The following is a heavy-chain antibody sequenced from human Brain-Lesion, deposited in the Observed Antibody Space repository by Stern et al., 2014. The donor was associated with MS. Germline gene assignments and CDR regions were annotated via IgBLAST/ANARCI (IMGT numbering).Heavy chain of an antibody. CDR2: IYSSGST. J-gene: IGHJ4*02. D-gene: IGHD4-17*01. CDR1: GGSINTNNYY. CDR3: ARTGDDFGDYSLSY. Sequence: MQLVESGPGLVKPSETLSLTCTVSGGSINTNNYYWGWIRQPPGKGLEWIGNIYSSGSTFYSPSLKSRVTMSVDTSNNQFSLKLSSVTAADTAVYYCARTGDDFGDYSLSYWGQGTLVTVSS. V-gene: IGHV4-39*01.